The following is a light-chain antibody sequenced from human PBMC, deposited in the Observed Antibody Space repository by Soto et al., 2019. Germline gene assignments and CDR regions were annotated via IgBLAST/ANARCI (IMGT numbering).Light chain of an antibody. CDR2: RAS. CDR3: QQYNNWPPLT. J-gene: IGKJ4*01. V-gene: IGKV3-15*01. CDR1: QSIASN. Sequence: EVLMTQSPATLSVSPGARATLSCRASQSIASNLAWYRQKPGQAPTLLIYRASTRATGIPARISGSGSGTEFTLTISSLQSEDFAVYYCQQYNNWPPLTFGGGTKVEIK.